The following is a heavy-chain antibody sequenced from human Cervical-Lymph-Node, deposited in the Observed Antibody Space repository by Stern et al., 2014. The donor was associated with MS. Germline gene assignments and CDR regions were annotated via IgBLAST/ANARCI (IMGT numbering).Heavy chain of an antibody. CDR2: ISSSGSTI. Sequence: VQLVQSGGGLVKPGGSLRLSCAASGFTFSDYYMSWIRQAPGKGLEWVSYISSSGSTIYYAASLKGRFTISMDNAQKSLHLQMNSLGAEDPAVYYCARDTSYTRYWGQGTLVTVSS. CDR1: GFTFSDYY. CDR3: ARDTSYTRY. V-gene: IGHV3-11*01. J-gene: IGHJ4*02. D-gene: IGHD2/OR15-2a*01.